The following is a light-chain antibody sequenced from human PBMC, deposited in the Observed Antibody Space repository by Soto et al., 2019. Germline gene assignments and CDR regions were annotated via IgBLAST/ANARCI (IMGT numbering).Light chain of an antibody. CDR1: QSISSY. J-gene: IGKJ2*02. CDR3: RPSYSTPPWT. CDR2: AAS. Sequence: DIQMTQSPSSLSASVGDRVTITCRASQSISSYLNWYQQKPGKAPKLLIYAASSLQSGVPSRFSGSGSGTDVTHTISRRHPEEFANYYCRPSYSTPPWTFRQGNKLQI. V-gene: IGKV1-39*01.